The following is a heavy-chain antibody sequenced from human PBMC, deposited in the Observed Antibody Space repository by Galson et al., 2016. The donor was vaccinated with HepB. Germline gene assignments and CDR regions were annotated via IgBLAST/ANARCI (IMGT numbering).Heavy chain of an antibody. CDR2: IWYDGSNK. CDR1: GFTFSTYG. Sequence: SLRLSCAASGFTFSTYGMHWVRQAPGKGLEWVAVIWYDGSNKYYADSVRGRFTISRDNSKNTLYLQMNSLRAEDTAVYYCARERQDLVRYYFMDVWGKGTTITVSS. J-gene: IGHJ6*03. V-gene: IGHV3-33*01. CDR3: ARERQDLVRYYFMDV. D-gene: IGHD6-13*01.